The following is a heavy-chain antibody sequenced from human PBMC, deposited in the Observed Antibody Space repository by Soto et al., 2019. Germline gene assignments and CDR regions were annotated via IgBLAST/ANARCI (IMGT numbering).Heavy chain of an antibody. CDR1: GFTFSSYS. V-gene: IGHV3-23*01. Sequence: GGSLRLSCAASGFTFSSYSMSWVRQAPGKRLEWVSGFRSGGDDETTYYADAVRGRFTISRDNSKNTLFLQMNSLRAEDTAIYYCAKKVNSGSGSQFFDYWGQGTLVTVSS. CDR3: AKKVNSGSGSQFFDY. CDR2: FRSGGDDETT. D-gene: IGHD3-10*01. J-gene: IGHJ4*02.